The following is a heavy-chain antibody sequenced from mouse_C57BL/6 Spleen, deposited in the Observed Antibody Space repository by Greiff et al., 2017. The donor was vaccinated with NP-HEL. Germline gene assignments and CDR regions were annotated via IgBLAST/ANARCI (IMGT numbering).Heavy chain of an antibody. CDR3: ARDYYGSSPWFAD. CDR1: GYTFTSYW. J-gene: IGHJ3*01. D-gene: IGHD1-1*01. Sequence: QVQLQQPGAELVKPGASVKLSCKASGYTFTSYWMQWVKQRPGQGLEWIGEIDPSDSYTNYNQKFKGKATLTVDTSSSTAYMQLSSLTSEDSAFYYCARDYYGSSPWFADWGQGTLVTVSA. V-gene: IGHV1-50*01. CDR2: IDPSDSYT.